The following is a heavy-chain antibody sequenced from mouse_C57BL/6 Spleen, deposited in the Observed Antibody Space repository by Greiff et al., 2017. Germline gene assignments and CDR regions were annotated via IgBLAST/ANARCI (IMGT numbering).Heavy chain of an antibody. J-gene: IGHJ4*01. D-gene: IGHD1-1*01. V-gene: IGHV1-64*01. CDR3: ARRGTTVVYYYAMDY. CDR2: IHPNSGST. CDR1: GYTFTSYW. Sequence: QVQLQQPGAELVKPGASVKLSCKASGYTFTSYWMHWVKQRPGQGLEWIGMIHPNSGSTNYNEKFKSKATLTVDKSSSTAYMQLSSLTSEDSAVYYCARRGTTVVYYYAMDYWGQGTSVTVSS.